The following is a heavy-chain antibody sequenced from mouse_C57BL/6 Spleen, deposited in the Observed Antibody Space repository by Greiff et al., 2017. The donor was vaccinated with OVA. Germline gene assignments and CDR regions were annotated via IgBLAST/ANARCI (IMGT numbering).Heavy chain of an antibody. CDR3: ARSGGSTMVTTLAMDY. D-gene: IGHD2-2*01. CDR2: IDPSDSET. Sequence: QVQLQQPGAELVRPGSSVKLSCKASGYTFTSYWMHWVKQRPIQGLEWIGNIDPSDSETHYNQKFKDKATLTVDKSSSPAYMQLSSLTSEDSAVYYCARSGGSTMVTTLAMDYWGQGTSVTVSS. J-gene: IGHJ4*01. CDR1: GYTFTSYW. V-gene: IGHV1-52*01.